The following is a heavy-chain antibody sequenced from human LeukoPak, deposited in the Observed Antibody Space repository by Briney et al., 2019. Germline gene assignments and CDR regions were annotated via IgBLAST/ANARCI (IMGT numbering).Heavy chain of an antibody. Sequence: ASVKLSCKASGYTFTGYYMHWVRQAPGQGLGWMGIINPRGGSTNYAQKFQDRVTMTRDMSTSTVYMELSSLRSEDTAVYYCARARTGDCSANSCPDDAFDFWGQGTLVTVSS. V-gene: IGHV1-46*01. J-gene: IGHJ3*01. CDR1: GYTFTGYY. D-gene: IGHD2-15*01. CDR3: ARARTGDCSANSCPDDAFDF. CDR2: INPRGGST.